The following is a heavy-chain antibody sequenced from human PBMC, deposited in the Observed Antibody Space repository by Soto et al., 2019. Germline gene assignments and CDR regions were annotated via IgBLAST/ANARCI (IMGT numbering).Heavy chain of an antibody. CDR2: IMPIFGRA. D-gene: IGHD6-19*01. J-gene: IGHJ6*02. V-gene: IGHV1-69*12. CDR1: GGTFSNYA. Sequence: QVQLVQSGAEVKKPGSSVKVSCKASGGTFSNYAFSWVRQAPGQGLEWLGGIMPIFGRADYAQKFRDRVTITADESTNTAHMELSSLRSEDTAVYYCASWLKEAGIGRNYYYGMDVWGQGTTVTVSS. CDR3: ASWLKEAGIGRNYYYGMDV.